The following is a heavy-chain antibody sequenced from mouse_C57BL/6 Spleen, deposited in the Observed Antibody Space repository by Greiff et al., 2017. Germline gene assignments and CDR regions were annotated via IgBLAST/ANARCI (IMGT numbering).Heavy chain of an antibody. V-gene: IGHV1-66*01. CDR3: ARYYDYDVGYFDV. D-gene: IGHD2-4*01. CDR2: IYPGSGNT. CDR1: GYSFTSYY. Sequence: QVQLQQSGPELVKPGASVKISCKASGYSFTSYYIHWVKQRPGQGLEWIGWIYPGSGNTKYNEKFKGKATLTADTSSRTAYMQLSSLTSEDSAVSYCARYYDYDVGYFDVWGTGTTVTVSS. J-gene: IGHJ1*03.